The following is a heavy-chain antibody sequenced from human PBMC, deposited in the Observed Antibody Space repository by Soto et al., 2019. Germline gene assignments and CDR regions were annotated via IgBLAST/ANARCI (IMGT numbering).Heavy chain of an antibody. CDR2: ISYDGSNK. V-gene: IGHV3-30-3*01. CDR3: ARDPGGIAAAGPPYYYYGMDV. CDR1: GFTFSSYA. D-gene: IGHD6-13*01. Sequence: GGSLRLSCAASGFTFSSYAMHWVRQAPGKGLEWVAVISYDGSNKYYADSVKGRFTISRDNSKNTLYLQMNSLRAEDTAVYYCARDPGGIAAAGPPYYYYGMDVWGQGTTVTVSS. J-gene: IGHJ6*02.